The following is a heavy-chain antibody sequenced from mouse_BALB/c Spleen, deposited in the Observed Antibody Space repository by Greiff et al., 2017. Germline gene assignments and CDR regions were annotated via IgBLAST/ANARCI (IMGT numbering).Heavy chain of an antibody. CDR3: AREDYRYDGYFDY. CDR2: IWAGGST. D-gene: IGHD2-14*01. Sequence: VKLVESGPGLVAPSQSLSITCTVSGFSLTSYGVHWVRQPPGKGLEWLGVIWAGGSTNYNSALMSRLSISKDNSKSQVFLKMNSLQTDDTAMYYCAREDYRYDGYFDYWGQGTTLTVSS. CDR1: GFSLTSYG. V-gene: IGHV2-9*02. J-gene: IGHJ2*01.